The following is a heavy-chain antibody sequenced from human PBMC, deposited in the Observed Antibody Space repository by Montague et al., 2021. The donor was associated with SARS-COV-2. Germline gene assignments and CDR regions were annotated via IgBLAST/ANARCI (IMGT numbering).Heavy chain of an antibody. Sequence: SETLSLTCTVSGGSISSYFWSWIRQSPGKGLEWVGSIYYSGSTYYNPSPKSRVTISVDTSKKQFSLNLSSVTAADTAVFYCVRGRSGYFNPLDYWGQGTLVTVSS. J-gene: IGHJ4*02. V-gene: IGHV4-59*05. CDR3: VRGRSGYFNPLDY. D-gene: IGHD3-3*01. CDR1: GGSISSYF. CDR2: IYYSGST.